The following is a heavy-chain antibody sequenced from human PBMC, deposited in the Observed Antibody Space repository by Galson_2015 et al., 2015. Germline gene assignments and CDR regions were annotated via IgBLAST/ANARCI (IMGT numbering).Heavy chain of an antibody. CDR2: IIPIFGIA. Sequence: SVKGCCKASGVTVSSYAISWVRQAPGQGLEWVGGIIPIFGIANYAQKFQCRVTITADKSTSTAYMELSSLRSEDTAVYYCARGDPNPQFGTILDIWGQGTMVTVSS. J-gene: IGHJ3*02. CDR1: GVTVSSYA. D-gene: IGHD1-7*01. CDR3: ARGDPNPQFGTILDI. V-gene: IGHV1-69*10.